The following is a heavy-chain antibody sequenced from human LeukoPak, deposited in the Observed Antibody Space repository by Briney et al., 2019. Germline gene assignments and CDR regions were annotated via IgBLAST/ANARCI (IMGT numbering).Heavy chain of an antibody. V-gene: IGHV4-59*01. CDR2: IYYSGST. J-gene: IGHJ4*02. Sequence: SETLSLTCTVSGGSLSSYYWSWIRQPPGKGLEWIGYIYYSGSTNYNPSLTSRVTISVDTSKNQFSLKLSSVTAADTAVYYCARGVSPTVVTAPRHFDYWGQGTLVTVS. CDR3: ARGVSPTVVTAPRHFDY. CDR1: GGSLSSYY. D-gene: IGHD4-23*01.